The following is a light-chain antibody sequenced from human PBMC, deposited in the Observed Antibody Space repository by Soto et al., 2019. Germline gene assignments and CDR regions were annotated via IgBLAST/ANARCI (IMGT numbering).Light chain of an antibody. V-gene: IGLV2-14*01. Sequence: QSALTQPASVSGSPGQSITISCTGTSSDVGGYNYVSWYQLHPGKAPKLMIYEVTNRSSGVSNRFSGSKSGNTASLTISGLQAEDEADYYCASYASSVTYVFGSGTKVTVL. J-gene: IGLJ1*01. CDR1: SSDVGGYNY. CDR2: EVT. CDR3: ASYASSVTYV.